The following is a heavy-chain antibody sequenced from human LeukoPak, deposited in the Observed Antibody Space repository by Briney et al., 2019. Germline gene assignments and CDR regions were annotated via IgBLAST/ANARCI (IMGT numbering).Heavy chain of an antibody. CDR1: GYTFTGYY. CDR2: INPNSGGT. CDR3: ARGYKLIAAAGTGVY. D-gene: IGHD6-13*01. Sequence: ASVKVSCKASGYTFTGYYMHWVRQAPGQGLEWMGWINPNSGGTNYAQKFQGRVTMTRDTSISTAYMELSSLRSEDTAVYYCARGYKLIAAAGTGVYWGQGTLVTVSS. J-gene: IGHJ4*02. V-gene: IGHV1-2*02.